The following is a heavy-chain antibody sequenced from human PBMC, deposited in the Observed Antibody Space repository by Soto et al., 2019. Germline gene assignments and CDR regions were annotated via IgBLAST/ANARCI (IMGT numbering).Heavy chain of an antibody. CDR1: GGSISSGDYY. J-gene: IGHJ3*02. CDR3: ARRALVARDAFDI. D-gene: IGHD5-12*01. V-gene: IGHV4-30-4*01. CDR2: IYYSGST. Sequence: QVQLQESGPGLVKPSQTLSLTCTVSGGSISSGDYYWSWIRQPPGKGLEWIGYIYYSGSTYYNPSLKSGVTLSVDTSKMQFARRLSSVTAADTAVYYCARRALVARDAFDIWGEGRMVTVSS.